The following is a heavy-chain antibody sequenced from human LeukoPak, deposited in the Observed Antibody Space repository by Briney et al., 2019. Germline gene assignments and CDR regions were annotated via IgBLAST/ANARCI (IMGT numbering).Heavy chain of an antibody. D-gene: IGHD3-22*01. CDR2: INPNSGGT. Sequence: ASVKVSCKASGYTFTGYYMHWVRQAPGQGLEWMGWINPNSGGTKYAQKFQGRVTMTRDTSISTAYMELISLRSDDTAVYFCARGDRGDLGSSGVSIWGQGTKVTVSS. CDR1: GYTFTGYY. J-gene: IGHJ3*02. V-gene: IGHV1-2*02. CDR3: ARGDRGDLGSSGVSI.